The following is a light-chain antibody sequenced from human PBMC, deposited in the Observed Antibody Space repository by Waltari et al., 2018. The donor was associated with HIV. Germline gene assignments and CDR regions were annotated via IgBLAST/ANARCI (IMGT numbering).Light chain of an antibody. CDR1: NLGSKS. J-gene: IGLJ2*01. Sequence: SYALTQTPSVSVAPGQTARITCEGKNLGSKSVHWYQQKPGQAPVLVVYDDSDRPSGIPERFSGSNSGTTATLTISRVEAGDEADYYCQVWDDSSDHVVFGGGTKLTVL. CDR3: QVWDDSSDHVV. V-gene: IGLV3-21*02. CDR2: DDS.